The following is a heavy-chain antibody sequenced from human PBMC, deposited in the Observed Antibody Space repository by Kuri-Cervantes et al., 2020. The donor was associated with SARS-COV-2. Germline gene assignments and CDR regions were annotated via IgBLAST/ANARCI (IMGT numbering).Heavy chain of an antibody. CDR3: ARDLGEGPTGY. CDR1: GFTVSSNY. V-gene: IGHV3-66*01. Sequence: GESLKISCAASGFTVSSNYMSWVRQAPGKGLEWVSVIYSGGSTYYADYVKGRFTISRDNSKNTLYLQMNSLRAEDTAVYYCARDLGEGPTGYWGQGTLVTVSS. J-gene: IGHJ4*02. CDR2: IYSGGST. D-gene: IGHD3-16*01.